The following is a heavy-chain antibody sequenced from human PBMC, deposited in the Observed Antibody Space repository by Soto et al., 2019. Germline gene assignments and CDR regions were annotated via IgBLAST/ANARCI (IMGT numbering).Heavy chain of an antibody. V-gene: IGHV4-39*01. J-gene: IGHJ5*02. CDR2: IYYSGST. CDR1: GGSISSSSCY. Sequence: SETLSLTCTVSGGSISSSSCYWGWIRQPPGKGLEWIGSIYYSGSTYYNPSLKSRVTISVDTSKNQFSLKLSSVTAADTAVYYCARPVSWYYVPNWFDPWGQGTQVTVSS. D-gene: IGHD3-10*02. CDR3: ARPVSWYYVPNWFDP.